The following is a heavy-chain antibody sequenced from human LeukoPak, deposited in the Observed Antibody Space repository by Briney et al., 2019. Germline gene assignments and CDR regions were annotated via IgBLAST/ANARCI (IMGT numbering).Heavy chain of an antibody. V-gene: IGHV3-23*01. D-gene: IGHD1-26*01. CDR3: AKVVRRVGAPYFDY. Sequence: GGSLRLSCAASGFTFSDYYMRWIRQARGRGVEGVSDISGSGRSTYSAASVKGRFTISRDNSKNTLYLQMNSLRADDTAVYYCAKVVRRVGAPYFDYWGQGPLVPVSS. J-gene: IGHJ4*02. CDR2: ISGSGRST. CDR1: GFTFSDYY.